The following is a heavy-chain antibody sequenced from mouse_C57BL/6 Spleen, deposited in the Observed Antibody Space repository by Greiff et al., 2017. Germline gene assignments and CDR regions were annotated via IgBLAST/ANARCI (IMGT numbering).Heavy chain of an antibody. Sequence: VQLQQSGPELVKPGASVKISCKASGYAFSSSWMYWVKQSPGKGLEWIGRIYPGGGDTNYNGKFKGQATLTADNSYSTVYMQLSSLTSEDSAIYFCARFYGSSYEYYAMDYWGQGTSVTVSS. D-gene: IGHD1-1*01. CDR3: ARFYGSSYEYYAMDY. CDR2: IYPGGGDT. V-gene: IGHV1-82*01. J-gene: IGHJ4*01. CDR1: GYAFSSSW.